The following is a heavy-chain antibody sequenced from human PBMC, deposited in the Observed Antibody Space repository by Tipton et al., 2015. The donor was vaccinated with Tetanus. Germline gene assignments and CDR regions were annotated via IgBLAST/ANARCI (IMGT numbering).Heavy chain of an antibody. Sequence: QLVQSGGGLIQPGGSLRLSCAAPGFSVSRKYMTWVRQAPGKGLEWVSLTYGDGSTYYADSVKGRFTISRDISKNILYLQMSNLRAEDTAVYYCARDVAGITAWPFAFDVWGLGTMVTVSS. CDR2: TYGDGST. D-gene: IGHD1-14*01. CDR3: ARDVAGITAWPFAFDV. CDR1: GFSVSRKY. V-gene: IGHV3-53*01. J-gene: IGHJ3*01.